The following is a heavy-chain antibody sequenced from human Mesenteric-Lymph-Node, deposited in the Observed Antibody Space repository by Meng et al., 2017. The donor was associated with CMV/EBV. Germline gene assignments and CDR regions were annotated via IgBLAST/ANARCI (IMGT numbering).Heavy chain of an antibody. CDR1: GYSFTSYW. D-gene: IGHD3-22*01. J-gene: IGHJ4*02. CDR3: ARGGEYYSDSSGYYSLYYFDY. CDR2: IYPGDSDT. V-gene: IGHV5-51*01. Sequence: GESLKISCKGSGYSFTSYWIGWVRQMPGKGLEWMGIIYPGDSDTRYSPSFQGQVTISADKSISTAYLQWSSLKASDTAMYYCARGGEYYSDSSGYYSLYYFDYWGQGTLVTVSS.